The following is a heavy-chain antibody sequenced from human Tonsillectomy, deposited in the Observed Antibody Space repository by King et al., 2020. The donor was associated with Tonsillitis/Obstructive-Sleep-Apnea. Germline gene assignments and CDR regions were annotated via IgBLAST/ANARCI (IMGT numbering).Heavy chain of an antibody. CDR3: VRTSCTSSRTHYFAY. CDR1: GFSLSTSGMC. Sequence: VTLKESGPALVKPPQTLTLTCTFSGFSLSTSGMCVSWIRQPPGKALEWLARIDWDDDKYYSTSLKTRLTISKDTSKNQVVLTMTNMDPVDTATYYCVRTSCTSSRTHYFAYWGQGTLVTVSS. J-gene: IGHJ4*02. V-gene: IGHV2-70*11. CDR2: IDWDDDK. D-gene: IGHD2-2*01.